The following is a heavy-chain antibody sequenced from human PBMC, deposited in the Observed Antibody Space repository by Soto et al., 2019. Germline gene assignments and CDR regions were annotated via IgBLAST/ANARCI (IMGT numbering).Heavy chain of an antibody. CDR3: ARRSRDTLPGSPGNLDY. Sequence: GESLKISCKASGYSFTTNWIGWVRQMPGKGLEWMGIIFPGDSDTRYSPSFQGQVTISADKSISTAYLQWSSLKASDTAMYYCARRSRDTLPGSPGNLDYWGQGTRVTFSS. CDR2: IFPGDSDT. V-gene: IGHV5-51*01. D-gene: IGHD3-9*01. J-gene: IGHJ4*02. CDR1: GYSFTTNW.